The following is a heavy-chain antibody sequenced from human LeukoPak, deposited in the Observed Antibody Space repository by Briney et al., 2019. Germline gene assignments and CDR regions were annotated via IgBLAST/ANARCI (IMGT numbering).Heavy chain of an antibody. V-gene: IGHV4-38-2*02. J-gene: IGHJ5*02. CDR3: ARRRRWAVASNWFDP. CDR2: INHSGST. Sequence: SETLSLTCTVSGYSISSGYYWSWIRQPPGKGLEWIGEINHSGSTNYNPSLKSRVTISVDTSKNQFSLKLSSVTAADTAVYYCARRRRWAVASNWFDPWGQGTLVTVSS. D-gene: IGHD6-19*01. CDR1: GYSISSGYY.